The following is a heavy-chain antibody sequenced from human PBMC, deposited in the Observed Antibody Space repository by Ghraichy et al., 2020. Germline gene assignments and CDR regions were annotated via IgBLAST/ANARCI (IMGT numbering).Heavy chain of an antibody. Sequence: GGSLRLSCAASGFTFNNYAMSWVRQAPGKGLEWVSAISGSADTTYYANSVRGRFTISRDNSKNSVYLQMNILRAEDTAVYYCAWHSRWSDFDCWGQGTLVTVSS. CDR1: GFTFNNYA. J-gene: IGHJ4*02. CDR2: ISGSADTT. CDR3: AWHSRWSDFDC. V-gene: IGHV3-23*01. D-gene: IGHD4-23*01.